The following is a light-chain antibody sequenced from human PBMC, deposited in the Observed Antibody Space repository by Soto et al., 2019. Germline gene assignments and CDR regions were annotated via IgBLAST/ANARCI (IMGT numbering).Light chain of an antibody. V-gene: IGKV3-15*01. J-gene: IGKJ5*01. Sequence: ERVMTQNPATMSASAEEIYSLSCRTSQSVNHNVAWYQQKPGQAPRLLIYGARSRATGVPDRFSGSGTGTDVTLTISSLYAEDFGVYFCHQDNNWPPSTFGQGTRLEIK. CDR1: QSVNHN. CDR3: HQDNNWPPST. CDR2: GAR.